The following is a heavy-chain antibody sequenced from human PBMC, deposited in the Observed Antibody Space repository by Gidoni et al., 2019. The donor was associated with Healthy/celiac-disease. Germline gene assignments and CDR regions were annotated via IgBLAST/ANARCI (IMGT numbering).Heavy chain of an antibody. CDR2: IIPIFGTA. D-gene: IGHD2-2*02. Sequence: QVQLVQSGAEVKKPGSSVKVSCKASGGTFSSYAIIWVRQAPGQGLEWMGGIIPIFGTANYAQKFQGRVTITADESTSTAYMELSSLRSKDTAVYYCAREAGVCSSTSCHRPGYYYGMDVWGQGTTVTVSS. CDR1: GGTFSSYA. V-gene: IGHV1-69*01. J-gene: IGHJ6*02. CDR3: AREAGVCSSTSCHRPGYYYGMDV.